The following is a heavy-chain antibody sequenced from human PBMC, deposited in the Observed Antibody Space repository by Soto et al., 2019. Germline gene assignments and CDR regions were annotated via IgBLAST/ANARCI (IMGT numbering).Heavy chain of an antibody. Sequence: PSETLSLTCTVSGGSISSGDYYWSWIRQPPGKGLEWIGYIYYSGSTYYNPSLKSRVTISVDTSKNQFSLKLSSVTAADTAVYYCARAYDFWSGYYFYGMDVWGQGTTVTVSS. V-gene: IGHV4-30-4*01. J-gene: IGHJ6*02. CDR3: ARAYDFWSGYYFYGMDV. CDR1: GGSISSGDYY. CDR2: IYYSGST. D-gene: IGHD3-3*01.